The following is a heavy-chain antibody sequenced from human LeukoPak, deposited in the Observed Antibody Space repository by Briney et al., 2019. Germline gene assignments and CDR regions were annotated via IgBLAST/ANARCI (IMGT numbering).Heavy chain of an antibody. CDR1: GGSFSGYY. CDR2: IYYNGST. CDR3: ARLGIAADGMENWFDP. Sequence: SETLSLTCAVYGGSFSGYYWSWIRQPPGKGLEWIGYIYYNGSTKYNPSLKSRVTISVDTSKNQFSLKLSSVTAADTAVYYCARLGIAADGMENWFDPWGQGTLVTVSS. J-gene: IGHJ5*02. V-gene: IGHV4-59*08. D-gene: IGHD6-13*01.